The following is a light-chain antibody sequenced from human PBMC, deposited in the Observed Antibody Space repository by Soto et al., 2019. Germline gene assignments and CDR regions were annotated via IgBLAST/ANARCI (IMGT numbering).Light chain of an antibody. CDR2: GAS. CDR3: QQYGRSPEP. CDR1: QSVSSSY. J-gene: IGKJ1*01. V-gene: IGKV3-20*01. Sequence: EIVLTQSPGTLSLSRGERATLSCRASQSVSSSYLAWYQQKPGQAPRLLIYGASSRATGIPDRFSGSGSGTDFTLTISRLEPEDFAVYYCQQYGRSPEPFGQGTKV.